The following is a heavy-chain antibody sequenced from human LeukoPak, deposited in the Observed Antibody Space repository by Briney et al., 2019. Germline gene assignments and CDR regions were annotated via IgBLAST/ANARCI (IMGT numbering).Heavy chain of an antibody. CDR3: ARDGGYSYGSPSYYFDY. CDR1: GFTFSSYA. J-gene: IGHJ4*02. CDR2: ISSNGGST. Sequence: GGSLRLSCAASGFTFSSYAMHWVRQAPGKGLEYVSAISSNGGSTYYANSVKGSFTISRDNSKNTLYLQMGSLRAEDMAVYYCARDGGYSYGSPSYYFDYWGQGTLVTVSS. D-gene: IGHD5-18*01. V-gene: IGHV3-64*01.